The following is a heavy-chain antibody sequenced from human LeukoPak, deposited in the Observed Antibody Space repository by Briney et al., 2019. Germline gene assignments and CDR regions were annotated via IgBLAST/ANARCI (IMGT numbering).Heavy chain of an antibody. Sequence: PSETLSLTCTVSGGSIRSSYYYWSWIRQPPGKGLEWIGYISYSGSTNYNPSLKSRATISVDTSKNQFSLKLSSVTAADTAVYYCARGSFYYGMDVWGQGTTVTVSS. CDR3: ARGSFYYGMDV. CDR1: GGSIRSSYYY. CDR2: ISYSGST. J-gene: IGHJ6*02. V-gene: IGHV4-61*01.